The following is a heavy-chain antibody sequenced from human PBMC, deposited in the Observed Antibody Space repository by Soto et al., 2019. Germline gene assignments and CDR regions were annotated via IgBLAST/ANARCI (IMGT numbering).Heavy chain of an antibody. CDR3: ARGSDGSGSYYLLTPDFDY. CDR2: INPNSGGT. Sequence: GASVKVSCKASGYTFTGYYMHWVRQAPGQGLEWMGWINPNSGGTNYAQKFQGWVTMTRDTSISTAYMELSRLRSDDTAVYYCARGSDGSGSYYLLTPDFDYWGQGTLVTVSS. J-gene: IGHJ4*02. V-gene: IGHV1-2*04. D-gene: IGHD3-10*01. CDR1: GYTFTGYY.